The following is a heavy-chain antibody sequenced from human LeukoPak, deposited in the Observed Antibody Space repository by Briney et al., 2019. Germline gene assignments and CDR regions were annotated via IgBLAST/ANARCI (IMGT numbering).Heavy chain of an antibody. Sequence: SETRSLTCTVSGGSINSNYWTWIRQPAGKGLEWIGRISTSGITNYSPSLKSRVTISLDKSKNQFSLILASVTAADTALYYCAREASIAAAGWISDYWGQGTLVTVSS. CDR1: GGSINSNY. CDR3: AREASIAAAGWISDY. J-gene: IGHJ4*02. D-gene: IGHD6-13*01. V-gene: IGHV4-4*07. CDR2: ISTSGIT.